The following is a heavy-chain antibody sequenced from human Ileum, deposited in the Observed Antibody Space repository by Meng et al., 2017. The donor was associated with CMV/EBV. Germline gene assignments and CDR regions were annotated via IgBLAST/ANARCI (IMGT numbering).Heavy chain of an antibody. CDR2: INYSGST. CDR1: GVSISSYF. D-gene: IGHD5-24*01. V-gene: IGHV4-59*01. CDR3: ARARIERWLQGYYYYGLDV. Sequence: SETLSLTCTVSGVSISSYFWSWIRLSPGKGLEWIGYINYSGSTDYNPSLKSRVTISIDTSKNQFSLMLTSVTAADTAVYYCARARIERWLQGYYYYGLDVWGQGTTVTVSS. J-gene: IGHJ6*02.